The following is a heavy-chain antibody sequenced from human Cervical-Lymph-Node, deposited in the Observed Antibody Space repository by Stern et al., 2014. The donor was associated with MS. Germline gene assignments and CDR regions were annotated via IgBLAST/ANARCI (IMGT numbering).Heavy chain of an antibody. J-gene: IGHJ3*02. D-gene: IGHD2-15*01. V-gene: IGHV1-18*01. CDR2: FSAYNGNT. CDR1: GYTFTSYG. CDR3: ARGLLGSENAFDI. Sequence: VKLAESGAEVKKPGASVKVPCKASGYTFTSYGISWVRQAPGQSLEWMGWFSAYNGNTNYAQKLQGRVSMTTDTSTSTAYMELRSLRSDDTAVYYCARGLLGSENAFDIWGQGTMVTVSS.